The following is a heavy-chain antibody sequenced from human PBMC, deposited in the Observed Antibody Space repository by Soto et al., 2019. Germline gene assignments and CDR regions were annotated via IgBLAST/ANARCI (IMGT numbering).Heavy chain of an antibody. CDR2: IVVGSGNT. V-gene: IGHV1-58*01. CDR1: GFTFTRSA. J-gene: IGHJ6*02. CDR3: AACTSCYGNYYYYGMDV. Sequence: ASVKVSCKASGFTFTRSAVQWLRQARGQRLEWIGWIVVGSGNTNYAQKFQERVTITRDMSTSTAYMELSSLRSEDTAVYYCAACTSCYGNYYYYGMDVWGQGTTVTVSS. D-gene: IGHD2-2*01.